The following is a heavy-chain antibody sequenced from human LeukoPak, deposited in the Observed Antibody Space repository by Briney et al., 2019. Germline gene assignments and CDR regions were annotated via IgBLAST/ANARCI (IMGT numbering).Heavy chain of an antibody. CDR1: GFSLSTSGVG. CDR2: IYWNDDK. J-gene: IGHJ3*02. CDR3: AHSRRDGYNDRAFDI. Sequence: SGPTLVKPTQTLTLTCTFSGFSLSTSGVGVGWIRQPPGKALEWLALIYWNDDKRYSPSLKSRLTITKDTSKNQVVLTMTNMDPVDTATYYCAHSRRDGYNDRAFDIWGQGTMVTVSS. D-gene: IGHD5-12*01. V-gene: IGHV2-5*01.